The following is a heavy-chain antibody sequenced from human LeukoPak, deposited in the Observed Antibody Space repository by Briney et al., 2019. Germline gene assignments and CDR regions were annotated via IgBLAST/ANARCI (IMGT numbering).Heavy chain of an antibody. D-gene: IGHD3-22*01. Sequence: SETLSLTCAVYGGSFSGYYWSWIRQPPGKGLEWIGEINHSGSTNYNPSLKSRVTISVDTSKNQFSLKLSSVTAADTAVYYCARVDYYHSSGGSDYWGQGTLVTVSS. J-gene: IGHJ4*02. CDR3: ARVDYYHSSGGSDY. CDR2: INHSGST. CDR1: GGSFSGYY. V-gene: IGHV4-34*01.